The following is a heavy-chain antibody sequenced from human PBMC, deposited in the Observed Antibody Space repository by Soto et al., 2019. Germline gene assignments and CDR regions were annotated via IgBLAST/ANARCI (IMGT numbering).Heavy chain of an antibody. J-gene: IGHJ4*02. Sequence: ASETLSLTCTVSGGSISSGDYYWSWIRQPPGKGLEWIGTIFYSGSTYYNPSLKSRVIISVDTSKNQFSLKLTSVTAADTALYYCARRYGWLYFDYWGQGSLVTVSS. CDR1: GGSISSGDYY. CDR3: ARRYGWLYFDY. D-gene: IGHD6-19*01. CDR2: IFYSGST. V-gene: IGHV4-39*01.